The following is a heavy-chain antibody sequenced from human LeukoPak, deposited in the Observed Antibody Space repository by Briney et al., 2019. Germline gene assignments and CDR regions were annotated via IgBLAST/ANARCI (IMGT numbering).Heavy chain of an antibody. D-gene: IGHD3-9*01. Sequence: GASVKVSCKVSGYTLTELSMHWARQAPGKGLEWMGGFDPENGETIYAQKFQGRVTMTEDTSTDTAYMELSSLRSEDTAVYYCATSYYDILTGYRPLAYWGQGTLVTVSS. V-gene: IGHV1-24*01. J-gene: IGHJ4*02. CDR1: GYTLTELS. CDR2: FDPENGET. CDR3: ATSYYDILTGYRPLAY.